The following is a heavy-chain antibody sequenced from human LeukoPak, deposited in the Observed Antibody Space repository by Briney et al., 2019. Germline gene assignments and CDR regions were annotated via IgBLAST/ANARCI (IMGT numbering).Heavy chain of an antibody. Sequence: SETLCLTCTVSGGSISSSSYYWGWIRQPPGKGLEWIGSVYYSGSTYYNPSLKSRVTISVDTSKNQFSLKLSSVTAADTAVYYCARSPRITFGGVIAPDYWGQGTLVTVSS. V-gene: IGHV4-39*07. CDR2: VYYSGST. CDR1: GGSISSSSYY. CDR3: ARSPRITFGGVIAPDY. J-gene: IGHJ4*02. D-gene: IGHD3-16*02.